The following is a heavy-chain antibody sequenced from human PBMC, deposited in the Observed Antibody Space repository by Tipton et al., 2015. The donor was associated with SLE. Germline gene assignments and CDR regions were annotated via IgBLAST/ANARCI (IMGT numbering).Heavy chain of an antibody. CDR2: IVGSGGNS. Sequence: SLRLSCAASGFTFSSYAMSWVRQAPGKGLEWVSAIVGSGGNSYYADSVKGRFTMSRDNTKNMLYLQMNSLRAEDTAVYYCVKDRMIVMVSLFDYWGQGTLVTVSS. D-gene: IGHD3-22*01. CDR1: GFTFSSYA. V-gene: IGHV3-23*01. CDR3: VKDRMIVMVSLFDY. J-gene: IGHJ4*02.